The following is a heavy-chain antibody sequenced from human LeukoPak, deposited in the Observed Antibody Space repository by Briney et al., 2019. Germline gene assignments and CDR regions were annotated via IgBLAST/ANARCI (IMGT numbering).Heavy chain of an antibody. CDR3: ARDKGVTLRAYDI. CDR1: GFNLRTYN. V-gene: IGHV3-21*06. CDR2: IDASGNYI. J-gene: IGHJ3*02. D-gene: IGHD2-21*02. Sequence: PGGSLRLSCVASGFNLRTYNMNGVRQAPGKGLEWVSFIDASGNYIQYADSMKGRFTISRDNAQNSLFLQLNSLRVEDTAVYYCARDKGVTLRAYDIWGQGTMVTVSS.